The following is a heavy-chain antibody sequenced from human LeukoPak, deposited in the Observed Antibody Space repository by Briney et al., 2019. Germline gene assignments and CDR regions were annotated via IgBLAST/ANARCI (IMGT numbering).Heavy chain of an antibody. CDR3: VTVGATAFDY. CDR2: IYYSGGT. D-gene: IGHD1-26*01. V-gene: IGHV4-30-4*01. Sequence: SETLSLTCTVSGGSISSGDYYWSWIRQPPGKGLEWIGYIYYSGGTDYNPSLKSRVSISVDTSKSQFSLRLSSVTAADTAVYYCVTVGATAFDYWGQGTLVTVSS. J-gene: IGHJ4*02. CDR1: GGSISSGDYY.